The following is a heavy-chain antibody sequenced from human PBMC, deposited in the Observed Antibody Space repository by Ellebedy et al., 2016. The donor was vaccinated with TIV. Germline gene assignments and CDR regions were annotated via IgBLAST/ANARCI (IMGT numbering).Heavy chain of an antibody. D-gene: IGHD3-22*01. CDR3: ARVYSSYSVDD. CDR2: IWYDGTNK. V-gene: IGHV3-33*01. Sequence: GESLKISCAASGFTFSSYGMDWVRQAPGKGLEWVAVIWYDGTNKYYADSVKGRFTISRDNAKKTLYLQMTSLTAEDTAVYYCARVYSSYSVDDWGPGTLVTVSS. J-gene: IGHJ4*02. CDR1: GFTFSSYG.